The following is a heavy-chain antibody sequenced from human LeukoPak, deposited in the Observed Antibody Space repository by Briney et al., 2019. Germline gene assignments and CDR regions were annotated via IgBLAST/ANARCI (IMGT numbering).Heavy chain of an antibody. D-gene: IGHD1-7*01. CDR3: ARRGTTIHSYHFDY. CDR1: GYTFTGYY. CDR2: IIPIFGTA. J-gene: IGHJ4*02. Sequence: SVKVSCKASGYTFTGYYMHWVRQAPGQGLEWMGGIIPIFGTANYAQKFQGRVTITTDESTSTAYMELSSLRSEDTAVYYCARRGTTIHSYHFDYWGQGTLVTVSS. V-gene: IGHV1-69*05.